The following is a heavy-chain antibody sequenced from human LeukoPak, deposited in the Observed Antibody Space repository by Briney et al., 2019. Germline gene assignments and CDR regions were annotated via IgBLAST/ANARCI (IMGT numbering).Heavy chain of an antibody. V-gene: IGHV4-61*02. D-gene: IGHD3-22*01. CDR3: ARDRYYYDSSGYYSAFDT. J-gene: IGHJ3*02. CDR2: IYTSAIISGNT. Sequence: TLSLTCTVSGGSISSGSYYWSWIRQPAGKGLEWIGRIYTSAIISGNTNYNPSLKSRVTMSVDTSKNQFSLRLRSVTAADTAVYYCARDRYYYDSSGYYSAFDTWGQGTMVTVSS. CDR1: GGSISSGSYY.